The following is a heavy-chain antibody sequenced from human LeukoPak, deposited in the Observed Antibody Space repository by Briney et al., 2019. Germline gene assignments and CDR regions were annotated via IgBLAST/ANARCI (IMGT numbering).Heavy chain of an antibody. CDR3: ANTLSDCSSTSCPEPYYYYYGMDV. D-gene: IGHD2-2*01. J-gene: IGHJ6*02. CDR1: GFTFSSYA. CDR2: ISGSGGST. V-gene: IGHV3-23*01. Sequence: GGSLRLSCAASGFTFSSYAMSWVRQAPGKGLEWVSAISGSGGSTYYADSVKGRFTISRDNSKNTLYLQMNSLRAEDTAVYYCANTLSDCSSTSCPEPYYYYYGMDVWGQGTTVTVSS.